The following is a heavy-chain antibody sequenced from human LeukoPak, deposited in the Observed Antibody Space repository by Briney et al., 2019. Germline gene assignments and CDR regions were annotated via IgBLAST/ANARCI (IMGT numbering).Heavy chain of an antibody. CDR2: IYPGDSDT. D-gene: IGHD3-10*01. Sequence: GESLKISCKGSGYRFTSYWIAWVRQMPGKGLEWMGIIYPGDSDTRYSPSFQGQVTISADKSISTAYLQWSSLNASATAMYYCARHYGSGSYYKTIDYWGQGTLVTVSS. J-gene: IGHJ4*02. CDR1: GYRFTSYW. V-gene: IGHV5-51*01. CDR3: ARHYGSGSYYKTIDY.